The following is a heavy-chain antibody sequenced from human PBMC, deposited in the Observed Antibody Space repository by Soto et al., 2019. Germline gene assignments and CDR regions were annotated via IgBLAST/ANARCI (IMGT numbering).Heavy chain of an antibody. CDR3: ARDNGYYDF. CDR1: GYTFSSYS. J-gene: IGHJ4*02. Sequence: AASVKVSCKTSGYTFSSYSINWVRQAPGQGLEWMAWISTNSGNTHYAERLQGRVTVTLDKTARTAFMEMWGLTSDDTAVYFCARDNGYYDFWGQGTLVTVS. V-gene: IGHV1-18*01. CDR2: ISTNSGNT. D-gene: IGHD2-8*01.